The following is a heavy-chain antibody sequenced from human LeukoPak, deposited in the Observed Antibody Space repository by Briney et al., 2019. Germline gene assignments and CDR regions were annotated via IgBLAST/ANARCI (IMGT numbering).Heavy chain of an antibody. CDR3: AKDLDFWSGYPRYDY. J-gene: IGHJ4*02. CDR2: ITGSGGST. Sequence: GGSLRLSCAASGFIFSSYAMSWVRQAPGKGLEWVSTITGSGGSTYYADSVKGRFTISRDNPKNTLYLQMNSLRAEDTAVYYCAKDLDFWSGYPRYDYWGQGTLVTVSS. CDR1: GFIFSSYA. V-gene: IGHV3-23*01. D-gene: IGHD3-3*01.